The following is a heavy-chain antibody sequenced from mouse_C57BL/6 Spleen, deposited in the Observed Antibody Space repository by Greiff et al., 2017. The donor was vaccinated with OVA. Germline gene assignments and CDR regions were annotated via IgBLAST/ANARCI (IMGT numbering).Heavy chain of an antibody. CDR2: IWSGGST. CDR3: ARVYYGNYGAMDY. V-gene: IGHV2-2*01. Sequence: VQLQESGPGLVQPSQSLSITCTVSGFSLTSYGVHWVRQSPGKGLEWLGVIWSGGSTDYNAAFISRLSISKDNSKSQVFLKMNSLQADDTSIYYCARVYYGNYGAMDYWGQGTSVTVSS. J-gene: IGHJ4*01. D-gene: IGHD2-1*01. CDR1: GFSLTSYG.